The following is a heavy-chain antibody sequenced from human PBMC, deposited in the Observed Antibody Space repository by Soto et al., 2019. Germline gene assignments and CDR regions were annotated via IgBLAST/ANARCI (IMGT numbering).Heavy chain of an antibody. V-gene: IGHV1-69*01. D-gene: IGHD4-17*01. CDR3: ARGDEMTAVTIFEY. CDR1: GGAFGRYS. CDR2: VIPVFNTS. J-gene: IGHJ4*02. Sequence: QVQLEQSGPEVKRPGTSVKVSCKASGGAFGRYSVSWVRQAPGQGLEWIGGVIPVFNTSNYSLKFQGRVVVFPGPATKQGFLELPRLRSEEKALYYCARGDEMTAVTIFEYWGQGTLVTVSS.